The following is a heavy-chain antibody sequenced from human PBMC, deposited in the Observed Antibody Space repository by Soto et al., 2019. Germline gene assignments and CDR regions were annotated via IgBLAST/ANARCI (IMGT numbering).Heavy chain of an antibody. CDR1: GDSISSYY. V-gene: IGHV4-59*01. CDR2: IYYSRSA. CDR3: ARDRWFDP. Sequence: PSETLPLTCAVSGDSISSYYCMWIRQPPGKGLEWIGYIYYSRSANYNPSLKSRVTISADTSKNQFSLTLSSVTAADTAVYYCARDRWFDPWGQGTMVTVS. J-gene: IGHJ5*02.